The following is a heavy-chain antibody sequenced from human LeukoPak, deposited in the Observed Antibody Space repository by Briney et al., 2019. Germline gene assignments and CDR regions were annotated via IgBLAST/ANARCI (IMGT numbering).Heavy chain of an antibody. CDR3: AKIRAGYIPDAFDV. J-gene: IGHJ3*01. CDR2: TTARGDSP. V-gene: IGHV3-23*01. D-gene: IGHD5-24*01. CDR1: GFTFTNYA. Sequence: PGGSLRLSCVASGFTFTNYAMSWVRQAPGKGLDWVSVTTARGDSPYYADSVKGRFTISRDNSKNTLYLQMSSLRAEDTAVYYCAKIRAGYIPDAFDVWGQGTMVTVSS.